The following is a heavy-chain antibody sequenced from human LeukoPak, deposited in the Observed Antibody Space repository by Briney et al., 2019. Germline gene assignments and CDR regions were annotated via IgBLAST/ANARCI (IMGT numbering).Heavy chain of an antibody. J-gene: IGHJ6*03. CDR1: GGSISSYY. CDR2: IYYSGST. D-gene: IGHD6-13*01. CDR3: ARELPYSSSLSYMDV. Sequence: SETLSLTCTVSGGSISSYYWSWIRQPAGKGLEWIGYIYYSGSTNYNPSLKSRVTISVDTSKNQFSLKLSSVTAADTAVYYCARELPYSSSLSYMDVWGKGTTVTVSS. V-gene: IGHV4-59*01.